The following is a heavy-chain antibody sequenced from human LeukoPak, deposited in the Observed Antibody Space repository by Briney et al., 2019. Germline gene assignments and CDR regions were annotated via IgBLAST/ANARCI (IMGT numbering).Heavy chain of an antibody. CDR3: ARYPSNTSGRYAYFAG. CDR2: ISCFNGDT. Sequence: SVQESRRASGYTYNHHGISWLRQAPGQGLEWMGWISCFNGDTHYAQKFQGRVTMTTDTSTSTGYMELRSLRSDDTALYYCARYPSNTSGRYAYFAGWGQGTLVTVYS. J-gene: IGHJ4*02. CDR1: GYTYNHHG. V-gene: IGHV1-18*01. D-gene: IGHD6-19*01.